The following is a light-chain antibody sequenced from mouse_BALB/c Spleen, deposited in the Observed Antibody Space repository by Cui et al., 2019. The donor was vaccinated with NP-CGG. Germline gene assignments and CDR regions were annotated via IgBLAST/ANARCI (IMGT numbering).Light chain of an antibody. CDR1: TGAVTTSNY. Sequence: QAVVTQESALTTSPGETVTPTCRSSTGAVTTSNYANLVQEKPDHLFTGLIGGTNNRTPGVPARFSGSLIGDKAALTITGAQTEDEAIYFCALWYSNHWVFGGGTKLTVL. J-gene: IGLJ1*01. CDR3: ALWYSNHWV. V-gene: IGLV1*01. CDR2: GTN.